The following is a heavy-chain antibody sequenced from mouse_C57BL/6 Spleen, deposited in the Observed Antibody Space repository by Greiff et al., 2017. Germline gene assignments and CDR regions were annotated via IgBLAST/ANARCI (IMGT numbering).Heavy chain of an antibody. CDR2: IYPGSGNT. CDR1: GYTFTDYY. V-gene: IGHV1-76*01. Sequence: VQLQQSGAELVRPGASVKLSCKASGYTFTDYYINWVKQRPGQGLEWIARIYPGSGNTYYNEKFKGKATLTAEKSSSTAYMQLSSLTSVDSAVYFCARPAYGSTYYYAMDYWGQGTSVTVSS. J-gene: IGHJ4*01. CDR3: ARPAYGSTYYYAMDY. D-gene: IGHD1-1*01.